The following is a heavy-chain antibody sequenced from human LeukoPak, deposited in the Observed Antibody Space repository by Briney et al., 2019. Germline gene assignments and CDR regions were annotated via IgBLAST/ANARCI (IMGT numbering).Heavy chain of an antibody. D-gene: IGHD6-13*01. J-gene: IGHJ5*02. Sequence: GGSLRLSCAASGFTLSSYGMNWVRQAPGKGLEWVSYISGRSTTIYYADSVKGRFTISRDNAKNTLYLQMNSLRTEDTAVYYCARTRAAAGYSSFWFDPWGQGTLVTVSS. CDR1: GFTLSSYG. CDR2: ISGRSTTI. V-gene: IGHV3-48*01. CDR3: ARTRAAAGYSSFWFDP.